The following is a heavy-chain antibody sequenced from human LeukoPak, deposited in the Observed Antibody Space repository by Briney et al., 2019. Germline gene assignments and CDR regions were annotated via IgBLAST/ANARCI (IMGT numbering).Heavy chain of an antibody. Sequence: GGSLRLSCAASGFTVTTNYMSWVRQTPGKGLEWVSVIYSGGSTYYADSVKGRFTISRDNSKDTLYLQMNSLRAEDTAVYYCARDLLEWYFDYWGQGTLVTVSS. CDR2: IYSGGST. V-gene: IGHV3-66*01. J-gene: IGHJ4*02. CDR1: GFTVTTNY. CDR3: ARDLLEWYFDY. D-gene: IGHD3-3*01.